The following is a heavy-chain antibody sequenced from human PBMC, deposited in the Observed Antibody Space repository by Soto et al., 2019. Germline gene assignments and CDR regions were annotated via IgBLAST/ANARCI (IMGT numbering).Heavy chain of an antibody. CDR1: GFSFSSYA. V-gene: IGHV3-23*01. J-gene: IGHJ1*01. CDR3: AKSPSVAWLQH. CDR2: ISGGGDAT. Sequence: EVQLLESGGGLVQPGGSLRLSCVVSGFSFSSYAMSWVRQAPGKGLEWVSGISGGGDATYFADSVKARFSISRDNSKNTLFLEISSLRVEDTAVYYCAKSPSVAWLQHWGQGTLVVVSS.